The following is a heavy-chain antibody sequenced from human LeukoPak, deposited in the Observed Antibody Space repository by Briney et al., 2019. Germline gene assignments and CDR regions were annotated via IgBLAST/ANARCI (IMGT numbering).Heavy chain of an antibody. CDR3: ARHVGGVVTRRMETYYFDY. CDR2: VYYSGST. V-gene: IGHV4-39*01. D-gene: IGHD4-23*01. Sequence: SETLSLTCTVSGGSISSSSYYWGWIRQPPGKGLEWIGSVYYSGSTYYNPSLKSRVTISVDTSKNQFSLKLSSVTAADTAVYYCARHVGGVVTRRMETYYFDYWGQGTLVTVSS. J-gene: IGHJ4*02. CDR1: GGSISSSSYY.